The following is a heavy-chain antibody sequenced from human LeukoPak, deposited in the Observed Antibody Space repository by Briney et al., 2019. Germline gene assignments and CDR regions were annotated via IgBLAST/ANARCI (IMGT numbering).Heavy chain of an antibody. J-gene: IGHJ5*02. CDR1: GYTFTAYY. CDR2: INPNTGDT. D-gene: IGHD6-13*01. V-gene: IGHV1-2*02. Sequence: ASVKVSSKASGYTFTAYYMHWVRQAPGQGLEWMGWINPNTGDTNSAERFQGRVTMTRDSSISTAYLELSRLTSDDTAVYYCARDMWQQFDWFDPWGQGTLVTVSS. CDR3: ARDMWQQFDWFDP.